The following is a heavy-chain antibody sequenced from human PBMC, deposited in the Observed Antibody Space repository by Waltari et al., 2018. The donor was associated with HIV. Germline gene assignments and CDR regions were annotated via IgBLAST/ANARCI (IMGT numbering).Heavy chain of an antibody. D-gene: IGHD6-19*01. CDR3: ASEQYSSDWYDNH. Sequence: QVQLVQSGAEVKKPGASVKVSCKASGITLSTYAMHWVRQAPGQRLEWMGWINVGNGNSDDSQKFQGRVTITRDKSASTAYMELSGLRSEDTAVYYCASEQYSSDWYDNHWGQGTLVTVSS. J-gene: IGHJ5*02. CDR1: GITLSTYA. CDR2: INVGNGNS. V-gene: IGHV1-3*01.